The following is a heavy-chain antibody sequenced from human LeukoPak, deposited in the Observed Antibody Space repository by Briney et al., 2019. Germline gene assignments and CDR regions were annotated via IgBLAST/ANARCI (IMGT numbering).Heavy chain of an antibody. CDR3: TRVGYIDEGIDY. Sequence: GGSLRLSCVASGFPFSSYWMTWVRQAPGKGLEWVANIKQDGNKKAYVDSVKGRFTISRDNAKNSLYLQMNSLRAEDTAIYYCTRVGYIDEGIDYWGQGTLVTVSS. CDR1: GFPFSSYW. J-gene: IGHJ4*02. D-gene: IGHD5-24*01. CDR2: IKQDGNKK. V-gene: IGHV3-7*04.